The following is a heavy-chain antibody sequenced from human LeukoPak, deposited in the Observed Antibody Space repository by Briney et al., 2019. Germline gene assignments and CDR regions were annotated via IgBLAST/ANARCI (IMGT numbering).Heavy chain of an antibody. J-gene: IGHJ5*02. Sequence: WVSLCFSSAGGTFSSYAFSWVRQAPGPGLGWMGGIIPMFGTANYAQKFQGRVTITTDESTSTAYMELSSLRSEDTAVYYCARALGAKLELQPWGQGTMVTFCS. CDR1: GGTFSSYA. V-gene: IGHV1-69*05. CDR2: IIPMFGTA. CDR3: ARALGAKLELQP. D-gene: IGHD1-7*01.